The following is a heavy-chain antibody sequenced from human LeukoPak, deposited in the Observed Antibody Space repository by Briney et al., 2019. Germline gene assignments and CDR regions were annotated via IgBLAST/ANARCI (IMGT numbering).Heavy chain of an antibody. CDR3: ARDRWGARDAFDI. J-gene: IGHJ3*02. D-gene: IGHD7-27*01. CDR2: IYSGGST. CDR1: GFTVSSNY. Sequence: GGSLRLSCAASGFTVSSNYMSWVRQAPGKGLEWVSVIYSGGSTYYADSVKGRFTISRDNSKNTLYLQMNSLRAEDTAVYYCARDRWGARDAFDIWGQGTMVTVSS. V-gene: IGHV3-53*01.